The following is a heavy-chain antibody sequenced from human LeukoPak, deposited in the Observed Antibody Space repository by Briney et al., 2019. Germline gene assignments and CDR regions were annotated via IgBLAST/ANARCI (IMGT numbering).Heavy chain of an antibody. Sequence: GGSLRLSCAASGFTFSSYWMSWVRQAPGKGLEWVASIKQGGSEKSYVDSVKGRFTISRDNAKNTLYLQMNSLRAEDTAVYYCARDRMGRIFDYWGQGTLVTVSS. CDR3: ARDRMGRIFDY. V-gene: IGHV3-7*01. J-gene: IGHJ4*02. CDR1: GFTFSSYW. D-gene: IGHD1-26*01. CDR2: IKQGGSEK.